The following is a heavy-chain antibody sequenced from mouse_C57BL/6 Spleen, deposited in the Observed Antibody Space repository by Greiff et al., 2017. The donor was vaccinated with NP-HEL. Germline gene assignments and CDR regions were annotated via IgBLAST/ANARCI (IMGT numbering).Heavy chain of an antibody. Sequence: EVQLVESGEGLVKPGGSLKLSCAASGFTFSSYAMSWVRQTPEKRLEWVAYISSGGDYIYYADTVKGRFTISRDNARNTLYLQMSRLKSEDTAMYYCTREKPITTVVAPYYAMDYWGQGTSVTVSS. V-gene: IGHV5-9-1*02. CDR2: ISSGGDYI. D-gene: IGHD1-1*01. CDR1: GFTFSSYA. CDR3: TREKPITTVVAPYYAMDY. J-gene: IGHJ4*01.